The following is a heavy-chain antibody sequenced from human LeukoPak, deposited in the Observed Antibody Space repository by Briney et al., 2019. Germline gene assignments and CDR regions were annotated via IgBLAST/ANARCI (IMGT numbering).Heavy chain of an antibody. CDR1: GGSFSGYY. D-gene: IGHD6-13*01. J-gene: IGHJ4*02. Sequence: SETLSLTCAVYGGSFSGYYWSWIRQPPGKGLEWIGEINHSGSTNYNPSLKSRVTISVDTSKNQFSLKLSSVTAADTAVYYCARARRQQLVSWGQGTLVTVSS. CDR3: ARARRQQLVS. CDR2: INHSGST. V-gene: IGHV4-34*01.